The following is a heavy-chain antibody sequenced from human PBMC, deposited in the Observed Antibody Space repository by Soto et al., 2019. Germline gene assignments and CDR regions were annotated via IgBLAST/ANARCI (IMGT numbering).Heavy chain of an antibody. CDR3: ASSPYHDFWSAPRGYWFDP. J-gene: IGHJ5*02. CDR2: IYYSGST. D-gene: IGHD3-3*01. V-gene: IGHV4-30-4*01. Sequence: SETLSLTCTVSGGSISSGDYYWSWIRQPPGKGLEWIGYIYYSGSTYYNPSLKSRVTISVDTSKNQFSLKLSSVTAADTAVYYCASSPYHDFWSAPRGYWFDPWGQGTLVTVSS. CDR1: GGSISSGDYY.